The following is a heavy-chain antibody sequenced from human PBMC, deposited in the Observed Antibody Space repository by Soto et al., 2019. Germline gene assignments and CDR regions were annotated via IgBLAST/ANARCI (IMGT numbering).Heavy chain of an antibody. CDR3: ARDGVAVTTGISGY. CDR2: ISVNNGNT. CDR1: GYTFTSYS. J-gene: IGHJ4*02. D-gene: IGHD4-4*01. Sequence: QVPLVQSGAEVKKPGASVKVSCKASGYTFTSYSISWVRQAPGQGLEWMGWISVNNGNTKYAQDFQGRVTMTTDTSTSTAYMELRSLRSDDTAVYYCARDGVAVTTGISGYWGQGTLVTVSS. V-gene: IGHV1-18*01.